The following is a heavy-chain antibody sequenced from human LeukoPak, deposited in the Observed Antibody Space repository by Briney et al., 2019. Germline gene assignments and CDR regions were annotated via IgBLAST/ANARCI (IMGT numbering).Heavy chain of an antibody. J-gene: IGHJ4*02. CDR1: GFTFSSYT. CDR2: IKSNGDTI. Sequence: GGSLRLSCAASGFTFSSYTMNWVRQAPGKGLEWISYIKSNGDTIYYADSVKGRFTISRDNAKNSPYLQMNSLRFEDTAVYYCARSIHHDYWGQGTLVTVSS. V-gene: IGHV3-48*01. D-gene: IGHD6-6*01. CDR3: ARSIHHDY.